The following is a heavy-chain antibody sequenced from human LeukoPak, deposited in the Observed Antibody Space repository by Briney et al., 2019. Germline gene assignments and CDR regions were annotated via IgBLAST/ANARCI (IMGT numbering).Heavy chain of an antibody. CDR3: ARGVHCTNGVCYTPNLDY. D-gene: IGHD2-8*01. V-gene: IGHV3-21*01. CDR1: GFTFSSYS. CDR2: ISSSSSYI. J-gene: IGHJ4*02. Sequence: GGSLRLSCAASGFTFSSYSMNWVRQAPGKGLEWVSSISSSSSYIYYADSVKGRFTISRDNAKNSLYLQMNSLRAEDTAVHYCARGVHCTNGVCYTPNLDYWGQGTLVTVSS.